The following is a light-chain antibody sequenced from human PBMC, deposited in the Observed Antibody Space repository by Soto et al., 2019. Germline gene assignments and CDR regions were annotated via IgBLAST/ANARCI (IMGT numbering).Light chain of an antibody. CDR2: DVS. J-gene: IGLJ1*01. CDR3: SSYTSSSTLEV. Sequence: QSXLTQPASVSGSPGQSITISYTGTSSDVGGYNYVSWYQQHPGKAPKLMIYDVSNRPSGVSNRFSGSKSGNTASLTISGLQAEDEADYYCSSYTSSSTLEVFGTGTKVNVL. CDR1: SSDVGGYNY. V-gene: IGLV2-14*01.